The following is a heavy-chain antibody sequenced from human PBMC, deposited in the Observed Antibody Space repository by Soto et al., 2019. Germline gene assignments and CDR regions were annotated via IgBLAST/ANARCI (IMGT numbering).Heavy chain of an antibody. CDR1: GFPVSSNY. D-gene: IGHD6-13*01. Sequence: GGSLILSCAASGFPVSSNYMSWVRQAPGKGLEWVSVIYSGGSTYYADSVKGRFTISRDNSKNTLYLQMNSLRAEDTAVYYCHIPPVSSSWYERRFDPWGQGTLVTVSS. CDR2: IYSGGST. J-gene: IGHJ5*02. V-gene: IGHV3-66*01. CDR3: HIPPVSSSWYERRFDP.